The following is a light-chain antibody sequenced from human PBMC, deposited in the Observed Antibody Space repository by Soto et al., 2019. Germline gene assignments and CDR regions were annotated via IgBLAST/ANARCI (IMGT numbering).Light chain of an antibody. CDR3: QQYNSYST. CDR2: DAS. CDR1: QSISTR. V-gene: IGKV1-5*01. Sequence: DIQMTQSPSTLSASVGDRVTITCRASQSISTRLAWYQQKPGKAPKLLIYDASSLESGVPSRFSGSASGTEFTLTISSLQPDDFATYYCQQYNSYSTLGQGTKVDIK. J-gene: IGKJ1*01.